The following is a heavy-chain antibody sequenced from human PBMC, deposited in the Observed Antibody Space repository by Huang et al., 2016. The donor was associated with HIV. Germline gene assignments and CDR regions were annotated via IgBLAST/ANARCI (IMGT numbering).Heavy chain of an antibody. Sequence: VQLVESGGGLVQPGWFLRLSCAASGFAFSQYAVHWVRHSPGKGLEWVSGIGGNSGYIAYAASVRGRFVISRDNAKKSLYLKMNGLRLEDTALYFCVIMDDYFDYWGQGVLVGVSS. CDR3: VIMDDYFDY. CDR2: IGGNSGYI. V-gene: IGHV3-9*01. D-gene: IGHD2-8*01. J-gene: IGHJ4*02. CDR1: GFAFSQYA.